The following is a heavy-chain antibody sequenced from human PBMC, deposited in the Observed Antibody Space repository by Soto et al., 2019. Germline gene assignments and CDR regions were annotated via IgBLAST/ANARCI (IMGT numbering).Heavy chain of an antibody. J-gene: IGHJ6*02. V-gene: IGHV1-8*01. Sequence: QVQLVQSGAEVKKPGASVKVSCKASGYTFTSYDINWVRQATGQGLEWMGWMNPNSGNTVYAQKFQGRVTMTRNTPISTAYMELSSLRSEDTAVYYCARGAAAVYYYYYGMDVWGQGTTVTVSS. CDR3: ARGAAAVYYYYYGMDV. CDR1: GYTFTSYD. D-gene: IGHD6-13*01. CDR2: MNPNSGNT.